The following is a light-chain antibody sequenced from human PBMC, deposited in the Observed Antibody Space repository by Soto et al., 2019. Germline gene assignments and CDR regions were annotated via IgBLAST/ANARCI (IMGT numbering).Light chain of an antibody. Sequence: EIVLTQSPGTRSLSPGERATLSCRASQSVSSSYLAWYQQKPGQAPRLLIYGASSRATGIPDRFSGSGSGTDFTLTISRLEPEDFAVYYCQQYGSSPPLFPFGPGTKVDIK. J-gene: IGKJ3*01. CDR2: GAS. V-gene: IGKV3-20*01. CDR3: QQYGSSPPLFP. CDR1: QSVSSSY.